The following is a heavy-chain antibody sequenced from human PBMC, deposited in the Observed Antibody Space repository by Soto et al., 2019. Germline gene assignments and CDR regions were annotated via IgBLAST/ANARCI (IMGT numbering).Heavy chain of an antibody. CDR2: IYPGDSDT. Sequence: GESLKISCKGSGYSFTSYWIGWVRQMPGKGLEWMGIIYPGDSDTRYSPSFQGQVTISADKSISTAYLQWSSLKASDTAMYYCARIPLMVYAFSPPPRYFDYWGQGTLVTSPQ. CDR3: ARIPLMVYAFSPPPRYFDY. J-gene: IGHJ4*02. V-gene: IGHV5-51*01. D-gene: IGHD2-8*01. CDR1: GYSFTSYW.